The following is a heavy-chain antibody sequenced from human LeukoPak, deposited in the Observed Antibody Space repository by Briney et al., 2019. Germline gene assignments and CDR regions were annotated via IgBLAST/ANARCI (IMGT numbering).Heavy chain of an antibody. V-gene: IGHV3-7*01. CDR1: GFTFSTYC. CDR3: ARGRFHYDSSGYSSFYH. Sequence: PGGSLRLSCAASGFTFSTYCMSWARQAPGKGLEWVANINQDGSEKYYVDSVTGRFTISRDNAQNSLHLQMSSLRAEDTAVYYCARGRFHYDSSGYSSFYHWGQGTLVTVSS. D-gene: IGHD3-22*01. CDR2: INQDGSEK. J-gene: IGHJ4*02.